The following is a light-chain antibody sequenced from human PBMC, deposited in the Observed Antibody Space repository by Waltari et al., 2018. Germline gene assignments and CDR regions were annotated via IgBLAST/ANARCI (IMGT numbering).Light chain of an antibody. CDR3: RVWHSREHVV. Sequence: SYVLTQPPSVSVAPGQTAKITCGGNSIGSQSVHWYQQKPGQAPILVIDDDSARPSGIPDRVSGSNSDNTATLTISGGEAGDEDVYYCRVWHSREHVVIGGGTRVTVL. V-gene: IGLV3-21*02. CDR1: SIGSQS. J-gene: IGLJ2*01. CDR2: DDS.